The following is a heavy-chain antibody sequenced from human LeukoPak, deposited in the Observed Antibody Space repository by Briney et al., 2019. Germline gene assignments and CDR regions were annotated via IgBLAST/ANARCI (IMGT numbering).Heavy chain of an antibody. J-gene: IGHJ4*02. CDR2: MNPNSGNT. V-gene: IGHV1-8*01. Sequence: ASVKVSCKASGYTFTSYDINCVRQATGQGLEWMGWMNPNSGNTGYAQKFQGRVTMTRNTSISTAYMELSSLRSEDTAVYYCAGGLYSSSWYSNGDYWGQGTLVTVSS. CDR3: AGGLYSSSWYSNGDY. CDR1: GYTFTSYD. D-gene: IGHD6-13*01.